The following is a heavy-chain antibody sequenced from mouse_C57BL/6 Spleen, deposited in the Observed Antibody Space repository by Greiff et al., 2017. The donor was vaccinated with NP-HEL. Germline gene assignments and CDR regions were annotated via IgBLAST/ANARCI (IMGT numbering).Heavy chain of an antibody. D-gene: IGHD4-1*01. CDR1: GYTFTSYW. CDR2: IDPSDSYT. V-gene: IGHV1-69*01. J-gene: IGHJ2*01. Sequence: VQLQQPGAELVMPGASVKLSCKASGYTFTSYWMHWVKQRPGQGLEWIGEIDPSDSYTNYNQKFKGKSTLTVDKSSSTAYMHLRSLTSEDSAVYYCARWTGTGFDYWGQGTTLTVSS. CDR3: ARWTGTGFDY.